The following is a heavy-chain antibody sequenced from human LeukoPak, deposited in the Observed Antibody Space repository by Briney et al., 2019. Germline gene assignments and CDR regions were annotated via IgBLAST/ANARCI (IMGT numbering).Heavy chain of an antibody. Sequence: SETLSLTCAVYGGSFSGYYWSWIRQPPGKVLEWIGEINHSGSTNYNPSLKSRVTISVDTSKNQFSLKLSSVTAADTAVYYCARLYYYGSGSYDWFDPWGQGTLVTVSS. J-gene: IGHJ5*02. CDR2: INHSGST. CDR1: GGSFSGYY. CDR3: ARLYYYGSGSYDWFDP. V-gene: IGHV4-34*01. D-gene: IGHD3-10*01.